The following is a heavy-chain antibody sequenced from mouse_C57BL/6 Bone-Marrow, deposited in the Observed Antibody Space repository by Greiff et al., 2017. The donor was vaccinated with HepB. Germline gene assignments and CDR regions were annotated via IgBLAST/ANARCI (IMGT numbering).Heavy chain of an antibody. CDR3: AKNSLITTVVATGWYFDV. J-gene: IGHJ1*03. D-gene: IGHD1-1*01. CDR1: GFSLTSYG. CDR2: IWRGGST. Sequence: VKLMESGPGLVQPSQSLSITCTVSGFSLTSYGVHWVRQSPGKGLEWLGVIWRGGSTDYNAAFMSRLSITKDNSKSQVFFKMNSLQADDTAIYYCAKNSLITTVVATGWYFDVWGTGTTVTVSS. V-gene: IGHV2-5*01.